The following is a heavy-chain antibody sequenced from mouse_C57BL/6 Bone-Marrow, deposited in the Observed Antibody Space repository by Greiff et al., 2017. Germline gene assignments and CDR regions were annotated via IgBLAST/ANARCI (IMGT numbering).Heavy chain of an antibody. CDR2: IWGVGST. CDR1: GFSLTSYG. V-gene: IGHV2-6*01. D-gene: IGHD4-1*01. Sequence: VKMVESGPGLVAPSQSLSITCTVSGFSLTSYGVDWVRQSPGKGLEWLGVIWGVGSTNYNSALKSRLSISKDNSKSQVFLKMNSLQTDDTAMYYCASLLTGKGAYWGQGTLVTVSA. CDR3: ASLLTGKGAY. J-gene: IGHJ3*01.